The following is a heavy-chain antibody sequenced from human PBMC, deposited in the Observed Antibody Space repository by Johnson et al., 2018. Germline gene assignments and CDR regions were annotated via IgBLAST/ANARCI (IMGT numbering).Heavy chain of an antibody. CDR2: IYSGGST. J-gene: IGHJ6*02. V-gene: IGHV3-66*01. CDR3: ARGSAFGDYVVAPLVYYGMDV. D-gene: IGHD4-17*01. CDR1: GFSVSSNF. Sequence: VQLVQSGGGLVQAGGSLRLSCAASGFSVSSNFIKWVRQAHGKGLEWVSVIYSGGSTYYADSVKGRFTISRDNAKGALYLQMNSLRDEERAVYYCARGSAFGDYVVAPLVYYGMDVWGQGTTVIVSS.